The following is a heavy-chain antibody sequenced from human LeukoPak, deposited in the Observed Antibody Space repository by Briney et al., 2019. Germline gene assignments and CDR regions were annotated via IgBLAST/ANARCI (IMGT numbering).Heavy chain of an antibody. CDR3: ARAFSVVYAFDI. Sequence: PGGSLRLSCAASGFTFSSYSMNWVRQAPGKGLEWVSSISSSSSYIYYADSVKGRFTISRDNAKNSLYLQMNSLRAGDTAVYYCARAFSVVYAFDIWGQGTMVTVSS. CDR2: ISSSSSYI. CDR1: GFTFSSYS. V-gene: IGHV3-21*01. J-gene: IGHJ3*02.